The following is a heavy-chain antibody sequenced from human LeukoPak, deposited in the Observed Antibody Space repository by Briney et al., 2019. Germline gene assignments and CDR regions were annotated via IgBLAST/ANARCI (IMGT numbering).Heavy chain of an antibody. CDR3: ARARVITHDFEY. J-gene: IGHJ4*02. CDR1: GGSISSYY. D-gene: IGHD4-17*01. CDR2: IYYSGST. Sequence: PSETLSLTCTVYGGSISSYYWSWIRQPPGKGLEWIGYIYYSGSTNYNPSLKSRVTISVDTSKNQFSLKLSSVTAADTAVYYCARARVITHDFEYWGQGTLVTVSS. V-gene: IGHV4-59*01.